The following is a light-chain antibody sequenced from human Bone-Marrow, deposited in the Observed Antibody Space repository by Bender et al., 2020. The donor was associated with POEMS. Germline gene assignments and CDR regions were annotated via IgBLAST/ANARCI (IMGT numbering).Light chain of an antibody. CDR2: DAF. Sequence: SSVLTQPPSVSVAPGQTARLTCGANNLETYTLHWYQQKPGQAPVLVVDDAFDRPSGIPERFSGSTSGDTATLTISRVEAGDDADYCCQVWDSSSDYVFGGGTKVTVV. J-gene: IGLJ1*01. CDR1: NLETYT. CDR3: QVWDSSSDYV. V-gene: IGLV3-21*02.